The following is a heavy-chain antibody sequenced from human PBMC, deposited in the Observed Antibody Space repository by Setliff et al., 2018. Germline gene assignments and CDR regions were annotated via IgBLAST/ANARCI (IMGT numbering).Heavy chain of an antibody. D-gene: IGHD3-16*01. J-gene: IGHJ4*01. CDR1: GYPFVGYY. V-gene: IGHV1-2*02. Sequence: ASVKVSCKTSGYPFVGYYIYWMRQAPGQGPEWMGWIDPKSGRTKYAVKFQGRVTMTRDTSINTIYMEVSSLTSDDTAMYYCAKQGDLAFDYWGHGTQVTVSS. CDR3: AKQGDLAFDY. CDR2: IDPKSGRT.